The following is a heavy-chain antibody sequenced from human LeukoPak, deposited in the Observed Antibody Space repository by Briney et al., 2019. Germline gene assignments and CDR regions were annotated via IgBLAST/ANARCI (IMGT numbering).Heavy chain of an antibody. J-gene: IGHJ4*02. CDR1: GFTFSSYE. D-gene: IGHD3-22*01. CDR2: ISSSGSTI. CDR3: ASPYYYDSSGSTLWDY. Sequence: GGSLRLSCAASGFTFSSYEMNWVRQAPGKGLEWVSYISSSGSTIYYADSVKGRFTISRDNAKNSLYLQMNSLRAEDTAVYYCASPYYYDSSGSTLWDYWGQGTLVTVSS. V-gene: IGHV3-48*03.